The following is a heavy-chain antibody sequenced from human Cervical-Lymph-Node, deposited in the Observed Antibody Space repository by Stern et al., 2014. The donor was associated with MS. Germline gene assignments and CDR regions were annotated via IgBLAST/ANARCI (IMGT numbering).Heavy chain of an antibody. CDR1: GVTFSSLR. J-gene: IGHJ4*02. CDR2: ITPMFGTP. V-gene: IGHV1-69*01. D-gene: IGHD6-13*01. CDR3: ARDQAGIAAH. Sequence: QVQLVQSGAELKKPGSPVKVSCKVSGVTFSSLRVSWVRRAPGHGLQWLGGITPMFGTPHYVQMFQDRLNIFADESTQTVYMTLSGLKSEDTAVYYCARDQAGIAAHWGEGTLITVSS.